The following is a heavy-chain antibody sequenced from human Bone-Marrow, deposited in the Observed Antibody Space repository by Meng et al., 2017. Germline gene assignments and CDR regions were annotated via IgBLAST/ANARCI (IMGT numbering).Heavy chain of an antibody. CDR2: ISSSSSYI. D-gene: IGHD3-10*01. CDR3: ARDSEGDELLGFGGFLKLDAFDI. Sequence: RGFLRLSCAASGFTFSSYSMNWVRQAPGKGLGWVSSISSSSSYIYYADAVKGRFTISRDNAKNSLYLQMNRLRAADTAVYYSARDSEGDELLGFGGFLKLDAFDIWGQGTMVTVSS. CDR1: GFTFSSYS. J-gene: IGHJ3*02. V-gene: IGHV3-21*01.